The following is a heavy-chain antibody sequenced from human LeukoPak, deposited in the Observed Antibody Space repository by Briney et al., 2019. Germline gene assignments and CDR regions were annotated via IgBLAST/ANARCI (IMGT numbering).Heavy chain of an antibody. J-gene: IGHJ4*02. Sequence: PSETLSLTCSVSGVSISSYYWSWVRQPPGKGLEWIGYIYYTGSANYNPSLKSRVTISVDTSKNQLSLRLSSVTAADTAVYYCARHPHYYFDDSARWGQGTLVTVSS. CDR2: IYYTGSA. CDR3: ARHPHYYFDDSAR. CDR1: GVSISSYY. V-gene: IGHV4-59*08. D-gene: IGHD3-22*01.